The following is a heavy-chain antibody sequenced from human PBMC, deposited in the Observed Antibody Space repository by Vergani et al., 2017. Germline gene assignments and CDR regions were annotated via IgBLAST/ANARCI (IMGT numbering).Heavy chain of an antibody. CDR2: IYHSGST. J-gene: IGHJ5*02. CDR1: GGSISSSNW. Sequence: QVQLQESGPGLVKPSGTLSLTCAVSGGSISSSNWWSWVRQPPGKGLEWIGEIYHSGSTNYNPSLKSRVTISVDTSKNQFSLKLSSVTAADTAVYYCARELAAAGTGKWFDPWGQGTLVTVSS. D-gene: IGHD6-13*01. V-gene: IGHV4-4*02. CDR3: ARELAAAGTGKWFDP.